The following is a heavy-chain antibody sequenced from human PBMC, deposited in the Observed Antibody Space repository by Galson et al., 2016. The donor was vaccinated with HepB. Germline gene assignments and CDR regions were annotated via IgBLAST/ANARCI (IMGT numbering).Heavy chain of an antibody. CDR2: ISYDGSDE. V-gene: IGHV3-30-3*01. CDR1: GFTFSSYA. CDR3: ARDATPKVSVEVWWFDP. D-gene: IGHD2-8*02. Sequence: SLRLSCAASGFTFSSYAMHWVRQAPGKGLEWVAVISYDGSDEFYADSVKGRFTISRDNSKNTLYLQMNSLRAEDTAVYYCARDATPKVSVEVWWFDPWGQGTLVTVSS. J-gene: IGHJ5*02.